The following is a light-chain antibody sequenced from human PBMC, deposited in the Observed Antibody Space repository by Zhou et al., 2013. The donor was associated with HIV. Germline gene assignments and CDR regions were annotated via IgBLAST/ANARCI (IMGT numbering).Light chain of an antibody. CDR3: QQYGISRT. Sequence: EIVLTQSPATLSLSPGERATLSCRASQSISTYLAWYQQKPGQAPRLLIHDASNRATGIPARFSGSGSGTDFTLTISSLEPEDFAMYYCQQYGISRTFGQGTKVEIK. J-gene: IGKJ1*01. CDR2: DAS. CDR1: QSISTY. V-gene: IGKV3-11*01.